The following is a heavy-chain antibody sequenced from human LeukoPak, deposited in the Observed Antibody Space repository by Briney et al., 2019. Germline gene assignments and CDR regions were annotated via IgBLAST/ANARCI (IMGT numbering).Heavy chain of an antibody. Sequence: SETLSLTCAVYGGSFSGYYWSWIRQPPGKGLEWIGEINHSGSTNYNPSPKSRVTISVDTSKNQFSLKLSSVTAADTAVYYCARAKRGNRQYCYDSSGKFDYWGQGTLVTVSS. D-gene: IGHD3-22*01. CDR1: GGSFSGYY. CDR2: INHSGST. CDR3: ARAKRGNRQYCYDSSGKFDY. J-gene: IGHJ4*02. V-gene: IGHV4-34*01.